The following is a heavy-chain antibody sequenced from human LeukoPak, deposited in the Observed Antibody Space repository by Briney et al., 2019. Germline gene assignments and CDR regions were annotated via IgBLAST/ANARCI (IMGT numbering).Heavy chain of an antibody. V-gene: IGHV3-33*08. CDR3: ARGNSGYYYYYGMDV. CDR2: IWYDGSNK. J-gene: IGHJ6*02. CDR1: GGSFSGYY. Sequence: LSLTCAVYGGSFSGYYWSWVRQAPGKGLEWVAVIWYDGSNKYYADSVKGRFTISRDNSKNTLYLQMNSLRAEDTAVYYCARGNSGYYYYYGMDVWGQGTTVTVSS. D-gene: IGHD2/OR15-2a*01.